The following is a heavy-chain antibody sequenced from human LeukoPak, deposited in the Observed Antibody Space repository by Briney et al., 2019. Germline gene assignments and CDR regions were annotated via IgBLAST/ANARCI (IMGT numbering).Heavy chain of an antibody. J-gene: IGHJ4*02. D-gene: IGHD3-10*01. CDR1: GFTFSSYA. CDR3: ARDGLYYYGSGSPDY. V-gene: IGHV3-21*01. Sequence: PGGSLRLSCAASGFTFSSYAMSWVRQAPGKGLEWVSSISSSSSYIYYADSVKGRFTISRDNAKNSLYLQMNSLRAEDTAVYYCARDGLYYYGSGSPDYWGQGTLVTVSS. CDR2: ISSSSSYI.